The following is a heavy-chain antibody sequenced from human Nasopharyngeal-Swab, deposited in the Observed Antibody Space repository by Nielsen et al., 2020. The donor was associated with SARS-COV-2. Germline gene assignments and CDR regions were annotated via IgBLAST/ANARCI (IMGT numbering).Heavy chain of an antibody. CDR1: GFTFSGSA. V-gene: IGHV3-73*01. D-gene: IGHD3-10*01. CDR3: TRRAESGDDAFDI. J-gene: IGHJ3*02. CDR2: IRSKANSYAN. Sequence: SLKLSCAASGFTFSGSAMHWVRQASGKGLEWVGRIRSKANSYANAYAASVKGRFTISRDDSKNTAYLQMNSLKTEDTAVYYCTRRAESGDDAFDIWGQGTMVTVSS.